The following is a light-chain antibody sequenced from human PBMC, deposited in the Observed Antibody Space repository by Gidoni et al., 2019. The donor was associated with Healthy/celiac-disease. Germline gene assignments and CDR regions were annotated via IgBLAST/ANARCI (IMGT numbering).Light chain of an antibody. Sequence: LVMTQSPATLSVSPGERATLSCRASQSVSSTLAWYQQKPGQAPRLLIYGASTRATGIPARFSGSGSGTEFTLTISSLQSEDFAVYYCQQYNNWPPAYSFGQGTKLEIK. J-gene: IGKJ2*03. CDR1: QSVSST. CDR3: QQYNNWPPAYS. CDR2: GAS. V-gene: IGKV3-15*01.